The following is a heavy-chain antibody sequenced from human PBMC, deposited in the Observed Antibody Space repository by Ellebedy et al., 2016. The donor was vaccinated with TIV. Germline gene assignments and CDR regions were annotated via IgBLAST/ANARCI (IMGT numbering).Heavy chain of an antibody. J-gene: IGHJ4*02. CDR2: IDPSDSYV. V-gene: IGHV5-10-1*01. CDR3: GRQPRGDLVDY. Sequence: KVSCKVSGYTFTYYWINWVRQMPGKGLDGMGRIDPSDSYVDYNPSLQGHVTMSADKPSSTAYLQWRSLKASDTAMYYCGRQPRGDLVDYWGQGTLVTVSS. D-gene: IGHD2-21*02. CDR1: GYTFTYYW.